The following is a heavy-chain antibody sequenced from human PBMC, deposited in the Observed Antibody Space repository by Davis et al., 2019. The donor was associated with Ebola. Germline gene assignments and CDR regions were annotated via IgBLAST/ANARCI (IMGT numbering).Heavy chain of an antibody. J-gene: IGHJ6*02. CDR2: INPYSANT. V-gene: IGHV1-8*01. CDR3: ARGGMGSHDTYYGLDV. D-gene: IGHD3-10*01. CDR1: GYTFTSYD. Sequence: ASVKVSCKATGYTFTSYDVNWVRQATGQGLEWMGWINPYSANTGYAQNFRGRVTMTRNTSISTAFLEVRSLRSEDTAVYFCARGGMGSHDTYYGLDVWGQGTTVTASS.